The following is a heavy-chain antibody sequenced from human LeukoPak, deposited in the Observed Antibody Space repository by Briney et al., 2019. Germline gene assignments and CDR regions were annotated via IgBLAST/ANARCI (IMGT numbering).Heavy chain of an antibody. J-gene: IGHJ4*02. CDR1: SESFSDYY. D-gene: IGHD2-15*01. CDR3: ARGAGGLAGR. V-gene: IGHV4-34*01. CDR2: INHSGST. Sequence: SETLSLTCAVYSESFSDYYWTWIRQPPGKGLEWIGEINHSGSTNYDPSLKSRVTISVDTSKNQFSLKLSSVTAADTAVYYCARGAGGLAGRWGQGTLVTVSS.